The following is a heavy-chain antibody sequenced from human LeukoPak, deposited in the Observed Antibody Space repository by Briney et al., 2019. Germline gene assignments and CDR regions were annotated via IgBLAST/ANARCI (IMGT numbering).Heavy chain of an antibody. CDR1: GGSISSYY. Sequence: SETLSLTCTVSGGSISSYYWSWIRQPPGKGLEWIGYIYYSGSTNYNPSLKSRVTISVDTSKNQFSLKLSSVTAADTAVYYCARSPQCYGLIYYFDYWGQGTLVTVSS. V-gene: IGHV4-59*08. CDR3: ARSPQCYGLIYYFDY. J-gene: IGHJ4*02. CDR2: IYYSGST. D-gene: IGHD5-18*01.